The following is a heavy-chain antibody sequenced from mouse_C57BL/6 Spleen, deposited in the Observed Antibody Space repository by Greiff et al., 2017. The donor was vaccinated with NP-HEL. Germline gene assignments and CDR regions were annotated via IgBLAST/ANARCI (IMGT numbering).Heavy chain of an antibody. CDR2: IYPGSGST. V-gene: IGHV1-55*01. CDR1: GYTFTSYW. D-gene: IGHD1-1*01. CDR3: ASIYCYGRENFDY. Sequence: QVQLQQPGAELVKPGASVKMSCKASGYTFTSYWITWVQQRPGQGLEWVGDIYPGSGSTNYNEKFKSKGTLTVDTSTSTAYMQLSSLTSEDAAVYFYASIYCYGRENFDYWGQGTTLTVSS. J-gene: IGHJ2*01.